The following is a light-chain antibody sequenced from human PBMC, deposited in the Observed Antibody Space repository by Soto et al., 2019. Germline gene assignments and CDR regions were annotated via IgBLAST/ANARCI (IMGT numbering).Light chain of an antibody. J-gene: IGKJ5*01. CDR3: QQFNSYPVT. Sequence: AIQLTQSPSSLSASVGDRVTITCRASQVISSALAWYQQKPGKAPKLLIYDASSLESGVPSRFIGSGSGTDFSLTISSLQPEDFSTYYCQQFNSYPVTFGQGTRLEIK. V-gene: IGKV1-13*02. CDR1: QVISSA. CDR2: DAS.